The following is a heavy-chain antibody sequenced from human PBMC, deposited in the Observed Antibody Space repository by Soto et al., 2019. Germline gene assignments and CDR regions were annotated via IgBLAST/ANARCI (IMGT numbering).Heavy chain of an antibody. CDR1: GFTFISYS. D-gene: IGHD2-21*01. CDR3: ARALTYSRYFDL. Sequence: PGGSLSLSCAASGFTFISYSMNWVRQAPGKGLEWVSSISSSSSYIYYADSVKGRFTISRDNAKNSLYLQMNSLRAEDTAVYYCARALTYSRYFDLWGRGTLVTVSS. J-gene: IGHJ2*01. V-gene: IGHV3-21*01. CDR2: ISSSSSYI.